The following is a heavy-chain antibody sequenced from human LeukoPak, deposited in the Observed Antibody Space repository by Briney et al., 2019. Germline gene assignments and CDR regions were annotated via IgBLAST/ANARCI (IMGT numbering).Heavy chain of an antibody. CDR3: VRVSVVYGMDV. V-gene: IGHV4-59*01. Sequence: SANPSPTRRVSGGSLRRDYWGWIRPPPREGLDWIGYMYYTGSTNYNPSLKSRVTISLATSKKQFSLKLSSVTAADTAVYYCVRVSVVYGMDVWGRGTTVTVSS. J-gene: IGHJ6*02. CDR1: GGSLRRDY. D-gene: IGHD4-23*01. CDR2: MYYTGST.